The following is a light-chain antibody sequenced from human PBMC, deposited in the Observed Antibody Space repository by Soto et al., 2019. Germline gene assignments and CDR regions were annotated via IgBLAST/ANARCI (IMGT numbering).Light chain of an antibody. CDR3: QQSFSTPYT. J-gene: IGKJ2*01. CDR2: GSS. Sequence: DIQMTQSPSSLSASVGDRVSITCRASQSISSYLNLYRQKPGKAPKLLIYGSSTLQSGVPSRFSGSGSGTDFTLTISTLQPEDFATYYCQQSFSTPYTFSQGTIVEVK. CDR1: QSISSY. V-gene: IGKV1-39*01.